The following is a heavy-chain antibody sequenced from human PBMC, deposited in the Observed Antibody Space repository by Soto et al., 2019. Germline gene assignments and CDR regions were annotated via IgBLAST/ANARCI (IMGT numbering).Heavy chain of an antibody. CDR3: AKVRETPAWTSYYYAMDV. D-gene: IGHD1-1*01. CDR2: ISGVDYST. Sequence: PGGSLSLSCAASGFTFSSYAMSWVRQAPGKGLQWVSSISGVDYSTYYADSVKGRFSITRDNSKNTLYLQMSSLRVEDTAVYYCAKVRETPAWTSYYYAMDVCGQGTTVTVYS. J-gene: IGHJ6*02. CDR1: GFTFSSYA. V-gene: IGHV3-23*01.